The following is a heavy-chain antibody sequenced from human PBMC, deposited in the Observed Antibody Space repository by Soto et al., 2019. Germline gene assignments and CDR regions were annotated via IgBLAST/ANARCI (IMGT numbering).Heavy chain of an antibody. CDR3: ARDKGGLEELPMDV. CDR1: GFTFSSYS. D-gene: IGHD1-7*01. V-gene: IGHV3-21*01. CDR2: ISSSSSYI. Sequence: GGSLRLSCAASGFTFSSYSMNWVRQAPGKGLEWVSSISSSSSYIYYADSVKGRFTISRDNAKNSLYLQMNSLRAEDTAVYYCARDKGGLEELPMDVWGQGTTVTVSS. J-gene: IGHJ6*02.